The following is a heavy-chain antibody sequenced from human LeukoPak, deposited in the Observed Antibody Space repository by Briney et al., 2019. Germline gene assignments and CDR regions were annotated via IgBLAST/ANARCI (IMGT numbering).Heavy chain of an antibody. J-gene: IGHJ4*02. Sequence: NTSETLSLTCTVSGGSISNYYWSWIRQPAGKGLEWIGRIYTSGTADYNPSLKSRVTMSVDTSKNQFSLRLSSVTAADTAVYYCARQLGGTYGEYFFDYWGQGTLVTVSS. CDR2: IYTSGTA. CDR1: GGSISNYY. D-gene: IGHD1-26*01. V-gene: IGHV4-4*07. CDR3: ARQLGGTYGEYFFDY.